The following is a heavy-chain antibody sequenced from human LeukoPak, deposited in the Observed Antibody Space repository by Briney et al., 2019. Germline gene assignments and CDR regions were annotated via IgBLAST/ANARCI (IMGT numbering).Heavy chain of an antibody. CDR3: ARARSVLRFLEWLPPMDYYYMDV. V-gene: IGHV1-69*05. CDR1: GGTFSSYA. J-gene: IGHJ6*03. D-gene: IGHD3-3*01. CDR2: IIPIFDIA. Sequence: SVKVSCRASGGTFSSYAISWVRQAPGQGLEWMGGIIPIFDIANYAQKFQGRVTITTDESTSTAYMELSSLRSEDTAVYYCARARSVLRFLEWLPPMDYYYMDVWGKGTTVTVSS.